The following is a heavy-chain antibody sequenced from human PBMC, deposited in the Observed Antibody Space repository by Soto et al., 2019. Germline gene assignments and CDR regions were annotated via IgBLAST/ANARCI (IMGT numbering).Heavy chain of an antibody. CDR1: GFTFSTYA. CDR2: ISGSGGST. D-gene: IGHD1-1*01. CDR3: ARVAGHKNARFDT. J-gene: IGHJ4*02. V-gene: IGHV3-23*01. Sequence: GGSLRLSCAASGFTFSTYAMSWVRQAPGEGLEWVSAISGSGGSTYYADSVKGRFTISRDNSKNTLYLQMNSLTSDDTAVYYCARVAGHKNARFDTWGQGALVTVSS.